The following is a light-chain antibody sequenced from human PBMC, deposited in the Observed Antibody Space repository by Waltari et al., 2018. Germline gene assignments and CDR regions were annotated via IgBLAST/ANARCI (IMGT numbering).Light chain of an antibody. CDR1: QDISNY. J-gene: IGKJ3*01. Sequence: DIKMTQSPSSLSASVGDRVTITCQASQDISNYLNWYQQKPGKAPKLLIYDASNLETGVPSRFSGSGSGTDFTFTISSLQPEDIATYYCQQYDNLLGFTFGPGTKVDIK. CDR2: DAS. V-gene: IGKV1-33*01. CDR3: QQYDNLLGFT.